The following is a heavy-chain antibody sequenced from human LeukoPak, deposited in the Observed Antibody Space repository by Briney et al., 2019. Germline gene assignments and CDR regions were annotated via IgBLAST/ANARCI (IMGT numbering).Heavy chain of an antibody. D-gene: IGHD3-22*01. V-gene: IGHV3-7*01. CDR1: GFTFSTYW. CDR3: ARGSSGYQ. Sequence: AGGSLKLSCAASGFTFSTYWMSWVRQAPGKGLEWVANIKEDGSEKYYGDSVKGRFTISRDNAKNSLYLEMNSLRVEDTAVYYCARGSSGYQWGQGTLVTVSS. J-gene: IGHJ4*02. CDR2: IKEDGSEK.